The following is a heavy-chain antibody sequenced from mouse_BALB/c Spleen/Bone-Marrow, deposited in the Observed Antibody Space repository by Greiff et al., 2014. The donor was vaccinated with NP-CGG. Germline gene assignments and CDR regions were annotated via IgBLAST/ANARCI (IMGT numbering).Heavy chain of an antibody. CDR3: ARERYGYDGWYFDV. CDR2: IAPGSGST. CDR1: GYTFTNYW. D-gene: IGHD2-2*01. Sequence: DLVKPGASVKLSCKASGYTFTNYWINWIKQRPGQGLEWIGRIAPGSGSTYYNEMFKGKTTLTVDTSSSTAYIQLSSLSSEDSDVYFCARERYGYDGWYFDVWGAGITGTVSS. J-gene: IGHJ1*01. V-gene: IGHV1S41*01.